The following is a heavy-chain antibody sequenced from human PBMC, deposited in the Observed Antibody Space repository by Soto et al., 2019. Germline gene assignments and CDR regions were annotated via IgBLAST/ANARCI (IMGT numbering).Heavy chain of an antibody. CDR3: ARGFSIDWYTYYFDY. CDR1: GGSISSGPYS. CDR2: FHYSEST. J-gene: IGHJ4*02. V-gene: IGHV4-39*07. D-gene: IGHD3-3*02. Sequence: SETLSLTCTVSGGSISSGPYSWGWIRQPPGEGLEWIGTFHYSESTYYDPSLESRITISVDTSKNQFSLKVNSVTAADTAVYYCARGFSIDWYTYYFDYWGQGPLVTVSS.